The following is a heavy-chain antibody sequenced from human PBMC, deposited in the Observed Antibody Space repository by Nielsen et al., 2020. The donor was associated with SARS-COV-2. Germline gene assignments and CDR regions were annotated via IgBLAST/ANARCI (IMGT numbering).Heavy chain of an antibody. CDR1: GYTFTGFG. V-gene: IGHV1-2*06. CDR3: ARARATIFGLVMSYGMGV. Sequence: ASVKVSCKASGYTFTGFGISWVRRAPGQGLEWMGRINPYSGGTNYAQKFQGTVTMTRDASISTVYMELTSDDTAVYYCARARATIFGLVMSYGMGVWGQGTTVAVSS. D-gene: IGHD3/OR15-3a*01. J-gene: IGHJ6*02. CDR2: INPYSGGT.